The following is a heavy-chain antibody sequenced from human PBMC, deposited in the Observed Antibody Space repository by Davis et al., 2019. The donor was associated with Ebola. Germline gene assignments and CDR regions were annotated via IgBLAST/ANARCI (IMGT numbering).Heavy chain of an antibody. J-gene: IGHJ4*02. CDR1: GFTFSSYE. D-gene: IGHD6-19*01. CDR2: TSVSDTTT. V-gene: IGHV3-23*01. CDR3: AKASRQWQQFDY. Sequence: GSLRLSCAASGFTFSSYEMNWVRQAPGKGLEWVSYTSVSDTTTYYADSVKGRFTISRDNSKNTLYLQMNSLRAEDTAVYYCAKASRQWQQFDYWGQGTLVTVSS.